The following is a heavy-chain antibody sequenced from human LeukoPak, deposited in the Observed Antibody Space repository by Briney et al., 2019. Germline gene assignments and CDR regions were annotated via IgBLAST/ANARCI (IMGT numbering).Heavy chain of an antibody. CDR1: GGSFSGYY. CDR2: INHSGST. CDR3: ASSSVGGYTHDLDY. Sequence: SETLSLTCAVYGGSFSGYYWSWIRQPPGKGLEWIGEINHSGSTNYNPSLKSRVTISVDTSKNQFSLKLSSVTAADTAVYYCASSSVGGYTHDLDYWGQGTLVTVSS. V-gene: IGHV4-34*01. J-gene: IGHJ4*02. D-gene: IGHD3-16*01.